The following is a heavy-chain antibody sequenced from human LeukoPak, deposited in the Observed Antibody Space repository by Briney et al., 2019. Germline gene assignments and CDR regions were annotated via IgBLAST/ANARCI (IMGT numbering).Heavy chain of an antibody. CDR3: AGTGQLYRGGAFDI. J-gene: IGHJ3*02. D-gene: IGHD1-26*01. CDR1: GGSISSYY. CDR2: IYYSGST. V-gene: IGHV4-59*01. Sequence: SETLSPTCTVSGGSISSYYWSWIRQPPGKGLEWIGYIYYSGSTNYNPSLKSRVTISVDTSKNQFSLKLSSVTAADTAVYYCAGTGQLYRGGAFDIWGQGTMVTVSS.